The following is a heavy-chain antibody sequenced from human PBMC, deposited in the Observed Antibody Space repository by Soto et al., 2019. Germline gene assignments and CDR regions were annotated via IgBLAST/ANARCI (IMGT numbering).Heavy chain of an antibody. CDR2: ITASGANT. CDR1: GFNFRSYG. J-gene: IGHJ6*02. D-gene: IGHD2-21*01. CDR3: AKGLANAKEV. V-gene: IGHV3-23*01. Sequence: GGSLRLSCTASGFNFRSYGMNWVRQAPGKGLEWVSGITASGANTYYIDSVKGRFTISRDNSKNTLYLQMTGLRVEDTAVFYCAKGLANAKEVWGQGTTVTVSS.